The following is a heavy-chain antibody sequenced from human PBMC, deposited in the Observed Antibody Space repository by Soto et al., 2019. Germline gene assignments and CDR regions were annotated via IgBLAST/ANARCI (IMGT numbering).Heavy chain of an antibody. Sequence: ASVKVSCKASGYDFTAYDINWVRQASGQGLEWMGWMNPINGATGSARRFQGRVSMTRNTATATAYLELTSPRSDDSAVYFCGRGPSPRAPAGGTPYYYAMDVWGQGTTVTVSS. CDR2: MNPINGAT. CDR1: GYDFTAYD. CDR3: GRGPSPRAPAGGTPYYYAMDV. D-gene: IGHD2-2*01. J-gene: IGHJ6*02. V-gene: IGHV1-8*02.